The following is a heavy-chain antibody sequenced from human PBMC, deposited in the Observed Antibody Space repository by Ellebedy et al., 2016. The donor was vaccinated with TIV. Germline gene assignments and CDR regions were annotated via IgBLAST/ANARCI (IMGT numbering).Heavy chain of an antibody. CDR1: GFTFSSYA. V-gene: IGHV3-23*01. D-gene: IGHD6-19*01. CDR3: AKGRGGGSDSSAPRYYFDS. CDR2: ISPTGSRA. Sequence: PGGSLRLSCAASGFTFSSYAMSWVRQAPGKGLEWVSTISPTGSRAYYTNSVEGRFLISRDISKRTLYLQMNSLRAEDKDVYYWAKGRGGGSDSSAPRYYFDSWGLGTLVTVSS. J-gene: IGHJ4*01.